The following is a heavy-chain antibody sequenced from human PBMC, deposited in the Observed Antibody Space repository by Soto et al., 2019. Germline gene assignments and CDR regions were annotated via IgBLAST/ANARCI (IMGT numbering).Heavy chain of an antibody. D-gene: IGHD2-8*02. CDR3: ARETPYCAKESYYFDY. CDR2: IIPIFGTA. V-gene: IGHV1-69*01. J-gene: IGHJ4*02. Sequence: RQGLEWMGGIIPIFGTANYAQKFQGRVTITADESTSTAYMELSSLRSEDTAVYYCARETPYCAKESYYFDYWGQGTLVTVSS.